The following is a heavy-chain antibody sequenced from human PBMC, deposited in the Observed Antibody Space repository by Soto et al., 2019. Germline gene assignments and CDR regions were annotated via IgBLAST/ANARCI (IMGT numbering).Heavy chain of an antibody. CDR1: GGRLSSDA. CDR2: INPNTGGT. J-gene: IGHJ4*02. CDR3: ARNVDIVTTIDF. V-gene: IGHV1-2*02. Sequence: SLRRSRKASGGRLSSDAISWGRKATGQGLEWMGWINPNTGGTNYAQKFQGRVTMTRDTSISTAYMELSRLRSDDTAVYYCARNVDIVTTIDFWGQGTLVPVSS. D-gene: IGHD5-12*01.